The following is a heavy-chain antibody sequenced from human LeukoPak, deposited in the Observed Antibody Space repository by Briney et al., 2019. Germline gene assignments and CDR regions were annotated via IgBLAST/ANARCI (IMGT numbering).Heavy chain of an antibody. Sequence: GGTLRLSCVASGFTFSTYGMSWVRQAPGKGLEWVSAISGSGGSTYYADSVKGRFTIPRDNAKNSLYLQMNSLRAEDTAVYYCARDPYSGSYGNYYYYFMDVWGKGTTVTISS. CDR2: ISGSGGST. V-gene: IGHV3-23*01. CDR3: ARDPYSGSYGNYYYYFMDV. D-gene: IGHD1-26*01. CDR1: GFTFSTYG. J-gene: IGHJ6*03.